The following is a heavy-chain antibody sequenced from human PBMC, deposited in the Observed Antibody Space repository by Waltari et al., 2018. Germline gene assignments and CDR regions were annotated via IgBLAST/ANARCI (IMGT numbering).Heavy chain of an antibody. CDR2: IYYSGST. V-gene: IGHV4-59*08. J-gene: IGHJ4*02. CDR3: ARQRYYYDESGYYHHFDH. D-gene: IGHD3-22*01. CDR1: GGSISNYF. Sequence: VQLQESGPGLVKTAETLSLTCTVSGGSISNYFWSWIRRPPGKGLEWIGYIYYSGSTSYTPSLKSRVTISVDTSKNQVSLNLSAVTAADTAVYYCARQRYYYDESGYYHHFDHWGPGSLVTVSS.